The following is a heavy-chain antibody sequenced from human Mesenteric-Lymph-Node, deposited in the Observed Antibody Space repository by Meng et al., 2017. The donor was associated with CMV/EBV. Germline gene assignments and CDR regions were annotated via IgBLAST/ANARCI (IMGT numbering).Heavy chain of an antibody. D-gene: IGHD3-9*01. J-gene: IGHJ3*01. Sequence: GESLKISCAASGFTFSSFGMNWVRQAPGKGLEWVSFISTSSGYIYYADSVKGRFTISRDNARNSLYLQMNSLRAEDTAVYYCAKDGGLPSTIFFAFDVWGQGTMVTVSS. CDR1: GFTFSSFG. V-gene: IGHV3-21*01. CDR3: AKDGGLPSTIFFAFDV. CDR2: ISTSSGYI.